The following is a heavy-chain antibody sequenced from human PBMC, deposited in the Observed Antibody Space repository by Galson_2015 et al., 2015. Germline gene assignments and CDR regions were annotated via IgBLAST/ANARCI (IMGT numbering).Heavy chain of an antibody. D-gene: IGHD3-9*01. Sequence: SLRLSCAASGITFTTYAMHWVRQAPGKGLEWVAIISYDGGNKFYADSVKGRFTMSRDNSKNTLYLQMNSLRPEDTAIYYCASGRYFEWLPPDYWGQGTLVTVSS. V-gene: IGHV3-30-3*01. CDR2: ISYDGGNK. CDR3: ASGRYFEWLPPDY. CDR1: GITFTTYA. J-gene: IGHJ4*02.